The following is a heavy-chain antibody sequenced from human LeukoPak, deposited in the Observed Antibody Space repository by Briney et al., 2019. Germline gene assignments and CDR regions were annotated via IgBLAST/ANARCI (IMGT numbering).Heavy chain of an antibody. CDR2: IYHSGRT. V-gene: IGHV4-38-2*01. D-gene: IGHD2-2*01. CDR1: GYSISSGYY. Sequence: SETLSLTCAVSGYSISSGYYWGWIRQPPGKGLEWIGSIYHSGRTYYNPSLKSRVTISVDTSKNQFSLKLSSVTAADTAVYYCARESLLGYCSSTSCYASGFDPWGQGTLVTVSS. CDR3: ARESLLGYCSSTSCYASGFDP. J-gene: IGHJ5*02.